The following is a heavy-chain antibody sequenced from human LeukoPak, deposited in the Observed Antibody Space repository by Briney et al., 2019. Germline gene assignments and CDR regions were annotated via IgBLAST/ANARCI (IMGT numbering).Heavy chain of an antibody. J-gene: IGHJ3*02. Sequence: GGSLRLSCAASGFTFSSYAMSWVRQAPGKGLEWVLAISGSGGSTYYADSVKGRFTISRDNSKNTLYLQMNSLRAEDTAVYYCATSRYYYDSSGYYYWDAFDIWGQGTMVTVSS. CDR3: ATSRYYYDSSGYYYWDAFDI. D-gene: IGHD3-22*01. V-gene: IGHV3-23*01. CDR2: ISGSGGST. CDR1: GFTFSSYA.